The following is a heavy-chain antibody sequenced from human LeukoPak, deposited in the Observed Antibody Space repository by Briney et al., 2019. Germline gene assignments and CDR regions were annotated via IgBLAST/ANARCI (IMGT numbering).Heavy chain of an antibody. CDR3: ARGGEVTTYADY. CDR2: IYYSGST. CDR1: GGSFSGYY. V-gene: IGHV4-59*01. D-gene: IGHD4-17*01. J-gene: IGHJ4*02. Sequence: SETLSLTCAVYGGSFSGYYWSWIRQPPGKGLEWIGYIYYSGSTNYNPSLKSRVTISVDTSKNQFSLKLSSVTAADTAVYYCARGGEVTTYADYWGQGTLVTASS.